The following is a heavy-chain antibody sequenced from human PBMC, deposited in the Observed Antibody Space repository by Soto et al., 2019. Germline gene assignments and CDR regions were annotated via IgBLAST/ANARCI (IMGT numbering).Heavy chain of an antibody. J-gene: IGHJ4*02. V-gene: IGHV3-30-3*01. CDR2: ISYDGSNK. Sequence: GGSLRLSCAGSGFTFKTYTFHWGGQPPGKGLEWVAVISYDGSNKYYADSVKGRFTVSRDNSKSTLFLQMNSLTPEDTAVYYCARGSMYNWNQSPPDSWGQGTLVTVSS. CDR1: GFTFKTYT. CDR3: ARGSMYNWNQSPPDS. D-gene: IGHD1-20*01.